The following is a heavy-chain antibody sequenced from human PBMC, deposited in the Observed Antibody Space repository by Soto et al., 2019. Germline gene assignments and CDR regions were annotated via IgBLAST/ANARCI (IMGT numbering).Heavy chain of an antibody. J-gene: IGHJ6*03. D-gene: IGHD3-9*01. Sequence: GGSLRLSCAASGFTFSSYAMSWVRQAPGKGLEWVSAISGSGGSTYYADSVKGRFTISRDNSKNTLYLQMNSLRAEDTAVYYCAKGGYFDWPEGWYYYMDVWGKGTTVTVSS. CDR1: GFTFSSYA. V-gene: IGHV3-23*01. CDR2: ISGSGGST. CDR3: AKGGYFDWPEGWYYYMDV.